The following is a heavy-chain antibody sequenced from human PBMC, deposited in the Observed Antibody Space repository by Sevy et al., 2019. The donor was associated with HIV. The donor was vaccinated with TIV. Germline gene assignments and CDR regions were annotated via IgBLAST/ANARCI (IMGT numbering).Heavy chain of an antibody. Sequence: SETLSLTCTVSGGSISPYYWNWIRQPPGKGLEWIGYMYYSGSTKYNPSFKSRVTISVDTSKNQFSVKLSSVTAADTAVYYCARGGGLTDYGMDVWGQWTTVTVSS. V-gene: IGHV4-59*01. CDR1: GGSISPYY. CDR2: MYYSGST. CDR3: ARGGGLTDYGMDV. J-gene: IGHJ6*02. D-gene: IGHD3-16*01.